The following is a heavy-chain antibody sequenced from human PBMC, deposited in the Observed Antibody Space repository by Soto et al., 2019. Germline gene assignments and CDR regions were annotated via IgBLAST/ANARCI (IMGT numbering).Heavy chain of an antibody. Sequence: PSETLSLTCTVSGGSISSGDYYWSWIRQPPGKGLEWIGYIYYSGSTYYNPSLKSRVTISVDTSKNQFSLKLSSVTAADTAVYYCARDLLSYCTNGVCYPTNRGAFDYWGQGTLVTVSS. CDR2: IYYSGST. CDR1: GGSISSGDYY. D-gene: IGHD2-8*01. CDR3: ARDLLSYCTNGVCYPTNRGAFDY. V-gene: IGHV4-30-4*01. J-gene: IGHJ4*02.